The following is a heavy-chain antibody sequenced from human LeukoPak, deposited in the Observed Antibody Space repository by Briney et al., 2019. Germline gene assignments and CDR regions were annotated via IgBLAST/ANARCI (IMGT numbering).Heavy chain of an antibody. J-gene: IGHJ4*02. CDR1: GFTLSSYW. CDR3: AKDSAKKYDDY. D-gene: IGHD2/OR15-2a*01. CDR2: IKQDGSEK. V-gene: IGHV3-7*03. Sequence: PGGSLRLSCAASGFTLSSYWMSWVRQAPGKGLEWVANIKQDGSEKYYVDSVKGRFTISRDNTKNSLYLQMNSLRAEDTAVYYCAKDSAKKYDDYWGQGTLVTVSS.